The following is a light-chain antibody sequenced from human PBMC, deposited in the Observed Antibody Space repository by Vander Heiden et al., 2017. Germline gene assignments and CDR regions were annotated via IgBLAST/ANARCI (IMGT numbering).Light chain of an antibody. J-gene: IGKJ1*01. CDR1: QSVLYSSNNKNY. V-gene: IGKV4-1*01. CDR3: QQDDSTSWT. Sequence: TINCKSSQSVLYSSNNKNYLAWYQQKPGQPPKLLIYWASTRESGVPDRFSGSGSGTDFTLTISSLQAEDVAVYYCQQDDSTSWTFGQGTKVEIK. CDR2: WAS.